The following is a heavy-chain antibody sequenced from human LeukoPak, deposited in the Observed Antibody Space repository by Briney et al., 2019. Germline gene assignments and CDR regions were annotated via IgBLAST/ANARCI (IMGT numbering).Heavy chain of an antibody. Sequence: PGGSLGLSCAASGFPFSRYWMNWVRQAPGKGLEWVAVISHDGSNKYYADSVQGRFTISRDNSKNTLYLQMNSLRAEDTAVYYCAKDPTDFDSSGQTYFDYWGQGTLVTVSS. CDR3: AKDPTDFDSSGQTYFDY. V-gene: IGHV3-30*18. J-gene: IGHJ4*02. D-gene: IGHD3-22*01. CDR1: GFPFSRYW. CDR2: ISHDGSNK.